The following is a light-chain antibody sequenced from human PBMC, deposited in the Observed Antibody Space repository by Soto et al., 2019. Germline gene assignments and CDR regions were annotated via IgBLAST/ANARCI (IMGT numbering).Light chain of an antibody. Sequence: PGERVTLSCRASQSVSSSYLTWYQQKPGQAPRLLIYGASTRATGIPARFSGSGSGTDFTLTISSLQPEDCAVYYCQQYGNSITFGGGTKVDIK. J-gene: IGKJ4*01. V-gene: IGKV3-20*01. CDR1: QSVSSSY. CDR2: GAS. CDR3: QQYGNSIT.